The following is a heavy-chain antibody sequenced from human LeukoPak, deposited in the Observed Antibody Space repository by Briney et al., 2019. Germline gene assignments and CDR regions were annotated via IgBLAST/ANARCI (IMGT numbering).Heavy chain of an antibody. D-gene: IGHD1-26*01. CDR2: IYYSGST. J-gene: IGHJ4*02. CDR1: RGSVSSGTYY. Sequence: SETLSLTCTVSRGSVSSGTYYWSWIRQPPGKGLEWLGYIYYSGSTHYSPSLKSRLTISIDTSKSQISLNLNSATAADTAVYYCAREPMVGAMLDYWGQGTLVTVSS. V-gene: IGHV4-61*01. CDR3: AREPMVGAMLDY.